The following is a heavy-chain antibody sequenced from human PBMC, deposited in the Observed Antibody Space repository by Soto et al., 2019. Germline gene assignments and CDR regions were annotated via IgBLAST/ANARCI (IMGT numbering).Heavy chain of an antibody. Sequence: ASVKVSCKASGYTFTSCGISCVRQAPGQGLECMGWISAYNGQTNHAKKPKARVTMTTDTSKSTAYMELRSLRSDDTAVYYCARDGKFGDAFDIWGQGTMVTVSS. CDR3: ARDGKFGDAFDI. D-gene: IGHD3-10*01. CDR1: GYTFTSCG. CDR2: ISAYNGQT. J-gene: IGHJ3*02. V-gene: IGHV1-18*01.